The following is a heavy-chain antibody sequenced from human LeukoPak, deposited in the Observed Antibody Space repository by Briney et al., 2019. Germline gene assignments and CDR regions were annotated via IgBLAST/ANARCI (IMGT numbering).Heavy chain of an antibody. V-gene: IGHV3-30*04. Sequence: GGSLRLSCAASGFTFSTYAMHWVRQAPGKGLEWVAVISYDGRNEYYADSVKGRFTISRDNSENTLYLQMNSLRAEDSAVYYCARVKWELLGDYYFDYWGQGTLVTVSS. CDR1: GFTFSTYA. CDR2: ISYDGRNE. D-gene: IGHD1-26*01. J-gene: IGHJ4*02. CDR3: ARVKWELLGDYYFDY.